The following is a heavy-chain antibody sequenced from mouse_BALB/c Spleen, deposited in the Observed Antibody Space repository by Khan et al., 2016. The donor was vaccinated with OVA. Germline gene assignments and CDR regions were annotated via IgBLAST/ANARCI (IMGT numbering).Heavy chain of an antibody. D-gene: IGHD1-1*01. Sequence: EVELVESGGGLVQPGGSLRLSCATSGFTFTDYYITWVRQPPGKALEWLGFIRNKASGYSTEYIASATRLVTVSSDNDKSIVYLQMNTHRTEDSSTYYCARETVVDIYWYLDVWGAGTTVTVSS. J-gene: IGHJ1*01. CDR3: ARETVVDIYWYLDV. CDR1: GFTFTDYY. CDR2: IRNKASGYST. V-gene: IGHV7-3*02.